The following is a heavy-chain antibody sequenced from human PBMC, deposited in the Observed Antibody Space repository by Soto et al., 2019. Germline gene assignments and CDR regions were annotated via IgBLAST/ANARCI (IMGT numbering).Heavy chain of an antibody. Sequence: GASVKVSCKASGYTFTSYYMHWVRQAPGQGLEWMGIINPSGGSTSYAQKFQGRVTMTRDTSTSTVYMELSSLRSEDTAVYYCARDPYYDILTGYSHFDYWGQGTLVTVSS. CDR3: ARDPYYDILTGYSHFDY. CDR1: GYTFTSYY. CDR2: INPSGGST. V-gene: IGHV1-46*01. J-gene: IGHJ4*02. D-gene: IGHD3-9*01.